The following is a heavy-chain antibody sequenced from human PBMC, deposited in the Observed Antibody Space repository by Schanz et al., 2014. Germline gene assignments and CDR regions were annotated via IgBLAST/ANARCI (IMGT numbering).Heavy chain of an antibody. J-gene: IGHJ6*02. D-gene: IGHD3-10*01. V-gene: IGHV1-18*01. CDR1: GYTLKNYG. Sequence: QVHLVQSGAEVKKPGASVKVSCTASGYTLKNYGISWVRQAPGLGLEWMGWISDYNGKTNYAQKFQDRVIMSSDRSSSTAYLELRSLTSDDSAIYYCARHRFGVFYYGLDVWGQGTTILVSS. CDR3: ARHRFGVFYYGLDV. CDR2: ISDYNGKT.